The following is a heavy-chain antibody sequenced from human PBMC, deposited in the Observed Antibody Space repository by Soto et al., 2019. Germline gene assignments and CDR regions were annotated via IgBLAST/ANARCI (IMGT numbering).Heavy chain of an antibody. CDR2: FNPGGST. CDR3: ARSAASFGGASYLGA. J-gene: IGHJ5*02. Sequence: SETLSLTCVVHGGPFSGFFWSWIRQSPGKGLEWIGEFNPGGSTNYNPSLKSRLTISADRSTSQVSLRLTSVTAADAAVYFCARSAASFGGASYLGAWGQGTLVTVSS. CDR1: GGPFSGFF. D-gene: IGHD1-26*01. V-gene: IGHV4-34*01.